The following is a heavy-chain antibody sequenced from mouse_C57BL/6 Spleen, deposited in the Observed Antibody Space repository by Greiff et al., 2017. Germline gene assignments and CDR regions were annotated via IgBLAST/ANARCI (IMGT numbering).Heavy chain of an antibody. V-gene: IGHV1-18*01. J-gene: IGHJ3*01. CDR1: GYTFTDYN. CDR3: ARANWDGVGFAY. CDR2: INPNNGGT. D-gene: IGHD4-1*01. Sequence: SGPELVKPGASVKIPCKASGYTFTDYNMDWVKQSHGKSLEWIGDINPNNGGTIYNQKFKGKATLTVDKSSSTAYMELRSLTSEDTAVYYCARANWDGVGFAYWGQGTLVTVSA.